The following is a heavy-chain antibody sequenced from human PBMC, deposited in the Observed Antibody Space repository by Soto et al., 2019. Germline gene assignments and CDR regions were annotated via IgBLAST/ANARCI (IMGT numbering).Heavy chain of an antibody. CDR1: GYTFTRYG. CDR2: INTYNGNT. J-gene: IGHJ6*02. D-gene: IGHD3-16*01. V-gene: IGHV1-18*01. Sequence: QVQLVQSGAEVKNPEASVKVSCKASGYTFTRYGIGWARQAPGQGLEWMGWINTYNGNTNYAQNVQGRVTLTTDTXXSTAYMELRSLRSNDTAIYYCAMVDVYVTPSPQDVWGQGTTVIVSS. CDR3: AMVDVYVTPSPQDV.